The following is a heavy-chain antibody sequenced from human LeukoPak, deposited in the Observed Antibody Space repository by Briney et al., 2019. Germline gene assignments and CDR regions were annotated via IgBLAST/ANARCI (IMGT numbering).Heavy chain of an antibody. J-gene: IGHJ4*02. Sequence: SQTLSLTCTVSGGSISSYYWSWIRQPPGKGLEWIGYIYYSGSTNYNPSLKSRVTISVDTSKNQFSLKLSSVTAADTAVYYCARDVLRFGELFTPDWGQGTLVTVSS. CDR2: IYYSGST. V-gene: IGHV4-59*01. CDR1: GGSISSYY. CDR3: ARDVLRFGELFTPD. D-gene: IGHD3-10*01.